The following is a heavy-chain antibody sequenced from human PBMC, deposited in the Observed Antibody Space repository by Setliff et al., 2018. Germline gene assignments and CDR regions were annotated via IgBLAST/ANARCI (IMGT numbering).Heavy chain of an antibody. D-gene: IGHD3-22*01. Sequence: PGGSLRLSCAASGFTFRSYWMSWVRQAPGKGLEWVANIKKDGSIKYYLDSVRGRFTISRDNAENSLTLQMNSLRVEDTAVYYCAKGYYYDSSGYWGQGTLVTVSS. V-gene: IGHV3-7*03. J-gene: IGHJ4*02. CDR1: GFTFRSYW. CDR3: AKGYYYDSSGY. CDR2: IKKDGSIK.